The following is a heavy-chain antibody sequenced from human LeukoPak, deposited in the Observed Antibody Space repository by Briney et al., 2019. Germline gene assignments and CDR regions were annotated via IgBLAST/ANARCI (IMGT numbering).Heavy chain of an antibody. D-gene: IGHD3-22*01. CDR1: GFTFSSYA. CDR2: ISGSGGST. CDR3: AKDLTYYDSSGYYPYFDY. J-gene: IGHJ4*02. Sequence: GGSLRLSCAASGFTFSSYAMSWVRQAPGKGLEWVSAISGSGGSTYYADSVKGRFTISRDNSKNTLYLQMNSLRAEDTAVYYRAKDLTYYDSSGYYPYFDYWGQGTLVTVSS. V-gene: IGHV3-23*01.